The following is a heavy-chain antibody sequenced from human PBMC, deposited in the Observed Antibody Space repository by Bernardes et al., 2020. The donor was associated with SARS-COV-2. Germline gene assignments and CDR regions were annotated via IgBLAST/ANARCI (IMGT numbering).Heavy chain of an antibody. V-gene: IGHV3-30-3*01. CDR3: ARRSSSGWYGMDV. D-gene: IGHD6-19*01. J-gene: IGHJ6*02. CDR1: GFTFSSYA. CDR2: ISYDGSNK. Sequence: GGSLRLSCAASGFTFSSYAMHWVRQAPGKGLEWVAVISYDGSNKYYADSVKGRFTISRDNSKNTLYLQMNSLRAEDTAVYYCARRSSSGWYGMDVWGQGTTVNVSS.